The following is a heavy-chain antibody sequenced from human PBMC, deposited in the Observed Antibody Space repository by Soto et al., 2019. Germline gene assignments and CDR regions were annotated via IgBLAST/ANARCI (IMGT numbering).Heavy chain of an antibody. CDR1: GFTFSSYE. D-gene: IGHD3-22*01. CDR3: AREDYYAYYFDY. Sequence: GGSLRLSCAASGFTFSSYEMNWVRQAPGKGLEWVLYISSSGSTICYADSVKGRFTISRDNAKNSLYLQMNSLRAEDTAVYYCAREDYYAYYFDYWGQGTLVTVSS. J-gene: IGHJ4*02. V-gene: IGHV3-48*03. CDR2: ISSSGSTI.